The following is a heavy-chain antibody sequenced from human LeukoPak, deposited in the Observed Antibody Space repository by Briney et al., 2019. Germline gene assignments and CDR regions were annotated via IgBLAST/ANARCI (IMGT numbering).Heavy chain of an antibody. J-gene: IGHJ4*02. Sequence: RPSETLSLTCTVSGGSISSHYWSWIRQPPGKGLEWIGYIYYSGTTNYNPSLKSRVTISVDTSKNQFSLKLSSVTAADTAVYYCARGSRYVWGSYRYAYYFDYWGQGTLVTVSS. CDR3: ARGSRYVWGSYRYAYYFDY. CDR1: GGSISSHY. D-gene: IGHD3-16*02. CDR2: IYYSGTT. V-gene: IGHV4-59*11.